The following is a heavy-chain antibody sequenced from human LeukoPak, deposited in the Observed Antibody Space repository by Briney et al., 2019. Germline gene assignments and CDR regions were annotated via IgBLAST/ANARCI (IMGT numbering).Heavy chain of an antibody. V-gene: IGHV3-9*02. CDR2: IIWNIDRI. CDR3: AKDSSSSPYYGMDV. CDR1: GFTSDDYA. D-gene: IGHD6-6*01. J-gene: IGHJ6*02. Sequence: GRSLRLSCAASGFTSDDYAMHCGRPAPRKGLERVSRIIWNIDRIGYADSVKGRFTISRDNAKNSLYLQMNSLRAEDTALYYCAKDSSSSPYYGMDVWGQGTTVTVSS.